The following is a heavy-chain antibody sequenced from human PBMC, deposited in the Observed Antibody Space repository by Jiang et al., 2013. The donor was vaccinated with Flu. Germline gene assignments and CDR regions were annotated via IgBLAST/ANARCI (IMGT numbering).Heavy chain of an antibody. CDR2: ISYGGSNK. CDR3: VYERWGTYFWTSTLMSFDI. D-gene: IGHD3/OR15-3a*01. J-gene: IGHJ3*02. Sequence: KGLEWVAVISYGGSNKYYADSVKGRFTISRDNSKNTLYLQMNSLRAEDTAVYYCVYERWGTYFWTSTLMSFDIVGPKGQWSPSL. V-gene: IGHV3-30*18.